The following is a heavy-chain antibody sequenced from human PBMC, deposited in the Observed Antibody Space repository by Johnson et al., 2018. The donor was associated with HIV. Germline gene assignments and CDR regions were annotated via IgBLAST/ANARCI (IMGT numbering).Heavy chain of an antibody. CDR1: GFTFSSYG. CDR3: ARDQNIVGANDGFDI. J-gene: IGHJ3*02. CDR2: ISYDGINK. Sequence: QVQLVESGGGVVQPGRSLRLSCAASGFTFSSYGMHWVRQAPGKGLEWVAVISYDGINKDYADSVKGRFTISRDNSKNTLYLQMNSLRAEDTALYYCARDQNIVGANDGFDIWGQGTMVTVSS. V-gene: IGHV3-30*03. D-gene: IGHD1-26*01.